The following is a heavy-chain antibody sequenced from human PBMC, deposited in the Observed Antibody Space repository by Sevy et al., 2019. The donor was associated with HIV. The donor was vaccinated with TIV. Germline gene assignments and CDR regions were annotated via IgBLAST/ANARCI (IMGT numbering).Heavy chain of an antibody. J-gene: IGHJ4*02. CDR2: LDNDGSGT. CDR3: TRDMYGIDY. D-gene: IGHD2-8*01. CDR1: GFTFTNYW. V-gene: IGHV3-74*01. Sequence: GGSLRLSCAASGFTFTNYWMHWVRQAPGKGLVWVSRLDNDGSGTNYADSVKGRFTISRDNAKNTVYLQMNSLRAEDTAVYYCTRDMYGIDYWGQGTLVTVSS.